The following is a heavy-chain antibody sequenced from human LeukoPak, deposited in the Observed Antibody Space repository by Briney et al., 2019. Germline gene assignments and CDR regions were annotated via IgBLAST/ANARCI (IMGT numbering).Heavy chain of an antibody. J-gene: IGHJ4*02. CDR3: ARGRGSDGYYFDY. Sequence: GGSLRLSCAASGFTFSSYGMHWVRQAPGKELEWVAVIWYDGSNKYYADSVKGRFTISRDNSKNTLYLQMNSLRAEDTAVYYCARGRGSDGYYFDYWGQGTLVTVSS. V-gene: IGHV3-33*01. CDR2: IWYDGSNK. D-gene: IGHD5-24*01. CDR1: GFTFSSYG.